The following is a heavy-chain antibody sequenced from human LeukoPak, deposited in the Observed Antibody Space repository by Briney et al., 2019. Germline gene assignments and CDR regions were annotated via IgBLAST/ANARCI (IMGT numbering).Heavy chain of an antibody. V-gene: IGHV1-18*01. CDR2: SSAYNGNT. CDR3: ARGGDHFDY. CDR1: GYTFNTYG. Sequence: EATVKVSCKAAGYTFNTYGISWVRQAPGQGLEWMGWSSAYNGNTNYAQKLQGRVTMTTDTSTSTAYMELRSLRSDDTAVYYCARGGDHFDYWGQGTLVTVSS. J-gene: IGHJ4*02. D-gene: IGHD2-21*02.